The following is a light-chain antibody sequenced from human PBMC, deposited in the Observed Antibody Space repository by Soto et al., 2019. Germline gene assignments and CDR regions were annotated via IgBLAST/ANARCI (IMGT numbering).Light chain of an antibody. Sequence: QSVLTQPASVSGSPGQSITISCTGTSSDVGAYNYVSWYQQHPGKAPKLMIYEVSYRPSGVSPRFSGSKSANTASLTISGLQAEDEADYYCSSFTTNTPVHFGGGTKLTVL. CDR2: EVS. J-gene: IGLJ2*01. CDR1: SSDVGAYNY. V-gene: IGLV2-14*01. CDR3: SSFTTNTPVH.